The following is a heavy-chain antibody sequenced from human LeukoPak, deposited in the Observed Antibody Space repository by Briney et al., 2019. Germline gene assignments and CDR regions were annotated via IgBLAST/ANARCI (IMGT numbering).Heavy chain of an antibody. CDR3: ARDPSSGGIAARFDY. V-gene: IGHV1-46*01. D-gene: IGHD6-6*01. Sequence: ASVKVSCKASGYTFTSYYMHWVRQAPGQGLEWMGIINPSGGSTSYAQKFQGRVTMTRDTSTSTVYMELSSLRSEDTAVYYCARDPSSGGIAARFDYWDQGTLVTVSS. CDR1: GYTFTSYY. CDR2: INPSGGST. J-gene: IGHJ4*02.